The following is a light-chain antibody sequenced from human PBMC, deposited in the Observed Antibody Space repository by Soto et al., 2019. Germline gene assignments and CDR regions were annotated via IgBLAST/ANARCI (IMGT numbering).Light chain of an antibody. CDR1: SGQNSYA. J-gene: IGLJ3*02. V-gene: IGLV4-69*01. CDR2: LNSDGSH. CDR3: QTWSTDIRV. Sequence: QPVLTQPPSASASLGASVKLTCTLSSGQNSYAIAWHQQQPEKGPRYLMKLNSDGSHSKGDGIPDRFSGSSSGAERYLTISGLQSEDEADYYCQTWSTDIRVFGGGTKLTVL.